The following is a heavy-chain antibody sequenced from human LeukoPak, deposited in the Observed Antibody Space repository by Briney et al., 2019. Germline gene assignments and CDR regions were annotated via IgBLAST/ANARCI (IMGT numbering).Heavy chain of an antibody. V-gene: IGHV3-23*01. CDR2: ISGSGGST. J-gene: IGHJ4*02. CDR1: GFTFSSYA. D-gene: IGHD3-10*01. CDR3: AKDWGRYYGSGIFDY. Sequence: GGSLRLSCAASGFTFSSYAMSWVRQAPGKGLEWVSAISGSGGSTYYADSVKGRFTISGDNSKNTLYLQMNSLRAEDTAVYYCAKDWGRYYGSGIFDYWGQGTLVTVSS.